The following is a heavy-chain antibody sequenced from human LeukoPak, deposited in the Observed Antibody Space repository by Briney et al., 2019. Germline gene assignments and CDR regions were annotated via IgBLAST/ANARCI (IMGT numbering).Heavy chain of an antibody. Sequence: SQTLSLTCTVSGCSISSGDYYWSWIRQPPGKGLEWIGYIYYSGSTYYNPSLKSRVTISVDTSKNQFSLKLSSVTAADTAVYYCARGDSGEDAFDIWGQGTMVTVSS. J-gene: IGHJ3*02. CDR1: GCSISSGDYY. CDR3: ARGDSGEDAFDI. CDR2: IYYSGST. V-gene: IGHV4-30-4*01. D-gene: IGHD2-15*01.